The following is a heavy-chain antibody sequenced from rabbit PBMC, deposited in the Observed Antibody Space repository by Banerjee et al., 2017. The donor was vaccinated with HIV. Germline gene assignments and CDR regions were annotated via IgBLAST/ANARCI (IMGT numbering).Heavy chain of an antibody. J-gene: IGHJ4*01. Sequence: QSLQESGGGLFQPGGSLALTCKASGFTLSNYYMCWVRQAPGKGLEWIACIDTGSSGSTWYASWAKGRFTISKTSSTTVTLQMTSLTAADTATYFCARGGGAAYGYHLWGPGTLVTVS. CDR1: GFTLSNYY. D-gene: IGHD6-1*01. CDR2: IDTGSSGST. V-gene: IGHV1S40*01. CDR3: ARGGGAAYGYHL.